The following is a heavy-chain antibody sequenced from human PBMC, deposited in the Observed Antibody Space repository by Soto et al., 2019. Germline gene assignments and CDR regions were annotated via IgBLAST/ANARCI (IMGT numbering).Heavy chain of an antibody. CDR2: IWNDGSER. D-gene: IGHD5-12*01. CDR1: GFTFRSYG. J-gene: IGHJ6*02. V-gene: IGHV3-33*01. Sequence: QVQLVESGGGVVQRGRSLRLSCTASGFTFRSYGMHWVRHAPGKGLEGVAVIWNDGSERYYADSVKGRFTISRDNSKNTLDLQMNSLRAEDTAVYYCARDRAGVGYNIDVWGQGTTVTVSS. CDR3: ARDRAGVGYNIDV.